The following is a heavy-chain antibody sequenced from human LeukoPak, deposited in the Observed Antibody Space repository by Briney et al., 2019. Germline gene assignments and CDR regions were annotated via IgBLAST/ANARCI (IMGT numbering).Heavy chain of an antibody. V-gene: IGHV4-34*03. CDR1: GGSFSGYY. Sequence: PSETLSLTCAVYGGSFSGYYWNWIRQPPGKGLEWIGEINHSGVTNYNPSLKSRVTISLDTSKNQFSLKLSSVTAADTAVYYCHYDLGNYFDYWGQGTLVTVSS. CDR2: INHSGVT. CDR3: HYDLGNYFDY. D-gene: IGHD3-3*01. J-gene: IGHJ4*02.